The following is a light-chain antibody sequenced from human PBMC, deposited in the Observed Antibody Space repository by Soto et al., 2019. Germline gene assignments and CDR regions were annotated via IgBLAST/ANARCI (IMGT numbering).Light chain of an antibody. CDR1: QSVSSN. V-gene: IGKV3-15*01. CDR2: GAS. Sequence: EIVLTQSPGTLSLSPGEIATLSCRASQSVSSNLAWYQQKPGQAPRLLIYGASTRATGIPARFSGSGSGTDFTLTISRLEPEDFATYYCQQTNGFPFTFGQGTRLEIK. J-gene: IGKJ5*01. CDR3: QQTNGFPFT.